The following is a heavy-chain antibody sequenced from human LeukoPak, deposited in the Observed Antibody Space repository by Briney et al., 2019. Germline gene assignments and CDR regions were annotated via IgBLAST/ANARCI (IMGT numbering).Heavy chain of an antibody. D-gene: IGHD6-13*01. J-gene: IGHJ3*02. Sequence: SVEVSCKASGGTFSSYAISWVRQAPGQGLEWMGRIIPILGIANYAQKFQGRVTITADKSTSTAYMELSSLRSEDTAVYYCARDGSIAAGAFDIWGQGTMVTVSS. CDR1: GGTFSSYA. V-gene: IGHV1-69*04. CDR3: ARDGSIAAGAFDI. CDR2: IIPILGIA.